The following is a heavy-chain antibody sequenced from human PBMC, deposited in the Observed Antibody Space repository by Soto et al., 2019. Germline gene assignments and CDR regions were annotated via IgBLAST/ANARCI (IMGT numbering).Heavy chain of an antibody. CDR3: AKRQGTGLAAKNFDF. V-gene: IGHV3-23*01. CDR2: ISDGGDLI. Sequence: GGSLRLSCAASGFPFSNHAMSWVRQAPGKGLEWVSGISDGGDLIYYADSVKGRFSMSRDNSENMLYLQMTNLRAEDTAIYFCAKRQGTGLAAKNFDFWGQGTLVTVSS. CDR1: GFPFSNHA. D-gene: IGHD2-15*01. J-gene: IGHJ4*02.